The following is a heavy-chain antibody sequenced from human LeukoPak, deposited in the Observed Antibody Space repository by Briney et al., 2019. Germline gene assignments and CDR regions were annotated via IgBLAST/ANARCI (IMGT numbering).Heavy chain of an antibody. Sequence: SETLSPTCTVSGGSISSSSYYWGWIRQPPGKGLEWIGSIYYSGSTYYNPSLKSRVTISVDTSKNQFSLKLSSVTAADTAVYYCARHRIAARPESYYYYYMDVWGKGTTVTVSS. CDR2: IYYSGST. J-gene: IGHJ6*03. CDR3: ARHRIAARPESYYYYYMDV. V-gene: IGHV4-39*01. D-gene: IGHD6-6*01. CDR1: GGSISSSSYY.